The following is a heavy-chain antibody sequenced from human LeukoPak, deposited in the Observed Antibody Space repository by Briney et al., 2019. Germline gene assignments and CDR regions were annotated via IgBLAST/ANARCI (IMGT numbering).Heavy chain of an antibody. CDR3: ARVAGYYYDSSGYLILPYYFDY. V-gene: IGHV3-11*01. D-gene: IGHD3-22*01. J-gene: IGHJ4*02. Sequence: PGGSLRLSCAASVFTFSDYYMSWVRQAPGKGLEWVSYISIIVSTIYYADSVKGRFTISRDNAKNALYLQMNRLRAEDTAVYYCARVAGYYYDSSGYLILPYYFDYWGQGTLVTVSS. CDR2: ISIIVSTI. CDR1: VFTFSDYY.